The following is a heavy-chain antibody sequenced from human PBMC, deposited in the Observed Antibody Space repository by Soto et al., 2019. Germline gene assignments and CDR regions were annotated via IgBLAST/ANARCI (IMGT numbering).Heavy chain of an antibody. CDR2: IYSGGST. V-gene: IGHV3-66*01. CDR3: ARDQGSGWGLDAFDI. D-gene: IGHD6-19*01. CDR1: GFTVSSNY. Sequence: GGSLRLSCVASGFTVSSNYMSWVRQAPGKGLEWVSVIYSGGSTYYADSVKGRFTISRDNSKNTLYLQMNSLRAEDTAVYYCARDQGSGWGLDAFDIWGQGTMVTVSS. J-gene: IGHJ3*02.